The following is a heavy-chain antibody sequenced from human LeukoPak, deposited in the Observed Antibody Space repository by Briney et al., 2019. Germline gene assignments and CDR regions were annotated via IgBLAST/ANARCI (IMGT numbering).Heavy chain of an antibody. J-gene: IGHJ3*02. CDR1: GGSISSGSYY. CDR3: AREGMMASLDAFDI. CDR2: IYTSGST. D-gene: IGHD5-24*01. Sequence: SQTLSLTCTVSGGSISSGSYYWSWIRQPAGKGLEWIGRIYTSGSTYYNPSLKSRVTISVDTSKNQFSLKLSSVTAADTAVYYCAREGMMASLDAFDIWGQGTMVTVSS. V-gene: IGHV4-61*02.